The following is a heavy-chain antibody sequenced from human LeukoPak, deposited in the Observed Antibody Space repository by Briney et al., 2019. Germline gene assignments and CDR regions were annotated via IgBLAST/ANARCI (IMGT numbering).Heavy chain of an antibody. V-gene: IGHV3-23*01. D-gene: IGHD2-2*01. CDR2: ISGSGVST. J-gene: IGHJ5*02. Sequence: SGGSLRLSCAASGFTFSNYGMSWVRQAPGKGLEWVSAISGSGVSTYYADSVKGRFTISRDNSKNTLYLQMNSLRAEDTAVYYCVGYCSSTSCYQEDWFDPWGQGTLVTVSS. CDR1: GFTFSNYG. CDR3: VGYCSSTSCYQEDWFDP.